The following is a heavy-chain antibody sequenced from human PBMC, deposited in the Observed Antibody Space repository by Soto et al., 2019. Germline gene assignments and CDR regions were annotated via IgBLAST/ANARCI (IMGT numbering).Heavy chain of an antibody. D-gene: IGHD6-19*01. V-gene: IGHV1-3*05. Sequence: QVQLVQSGAEEKKPGASVKVSCKASGYTFTGYAMHWVRQAPGQRLEWMGWINAGNGNTKYSQKFQGSVTITRDTSASTAYMALSSLRSEDTAVYYCARAVAVPADFDYWGQGTLVTVSS. CDR2: INAGNGNT. J-gene: IGHJ4*02. CDR3: ARAVAVPADFDY. CDR1: GYTFTGYA.